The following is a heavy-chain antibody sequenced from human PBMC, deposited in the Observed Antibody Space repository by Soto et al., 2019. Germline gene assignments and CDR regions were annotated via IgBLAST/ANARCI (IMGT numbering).Heavy chain of an antibody. CDR1: GFTFSSYA. CDR3: AKDRYCSITSCYGGDWYFDL. J-gene: IGHJ2*01. V-gene: IGHV3-23*01. D-gene: IGHD2-2*01. CDR2: ISGSGGST. Sequence: EVQLLESGGGLVQPGGSLRLSCAASGFTFSSYAMSWVRQAPGKGLEWVSAISGSGGSTYYADSVKGRFTISRDNSKNTLYLQMNSLRAEDTAVYYCAKDRYCSITSCYGGDWYFDLWGRGTLVTVSS.